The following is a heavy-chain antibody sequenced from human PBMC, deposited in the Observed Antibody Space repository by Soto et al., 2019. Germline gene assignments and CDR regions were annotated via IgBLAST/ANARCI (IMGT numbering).Heavy chain of an antibody. J-gene: IGHJ5*02. Sequence: SAKVSCKVSRYTLTELSMPWVRQAPGKGLEWMGGFDPEDGETIYAQKFQGRVTMTEDTSTDTAYMELSSLRSEDTAVYYCATEMGKRNWFDPWGQGTLVTVSS. D-gene: IGHD7-27*01. CDR3: ATEMGKRNWFDP. V-gene: IGHV1-24*01. CDR1: RYTLTELS. CDR2: FDPEDGET.